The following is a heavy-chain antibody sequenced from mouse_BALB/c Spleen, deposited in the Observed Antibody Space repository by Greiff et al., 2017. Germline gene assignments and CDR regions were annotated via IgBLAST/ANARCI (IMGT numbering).Heavy chain of an antibody. J-gene: IGHJ4*01. CDR3: ARSCDAMDY. CDR1: GYAFTNYL. CDR2: INPGSGGT. Sequence: VQLQQSGAELVRPGTSVKVSCKASGYAFTNYLIEWVKQRPGQGLEWIGVINPGSGGTNYNEKFKGKATLTADKSSSTAYMQLSSLTSDDSAVYFCARSCDAMDYWGQGTSVTVSS. V-gene: IGHV1-54*01.